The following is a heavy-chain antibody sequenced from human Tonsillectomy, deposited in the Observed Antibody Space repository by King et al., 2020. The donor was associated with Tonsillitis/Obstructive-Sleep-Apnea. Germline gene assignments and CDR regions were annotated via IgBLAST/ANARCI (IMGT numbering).Heavy chain of an antibody. V-gene: IGHV4-59*08. D-gene: IGHD3-22*01. Sequence: VQLQESGPGLVKPSETLSLTCTVPGGSISSYYWSWIRQPPGKGLEWIGYIYYSGSTNYNPSLKSRVTISVDTSKNQFSLKLSSVTAADTAVYYCASLYYYDSSGYSNDAFDIWGQGTMVTVSS. CDR2: IYYSGST. CDR1: GGSISSYY. CDR3: ASLYYYDSSGYSNDAFDI. J-gene: IGHJ3*02.